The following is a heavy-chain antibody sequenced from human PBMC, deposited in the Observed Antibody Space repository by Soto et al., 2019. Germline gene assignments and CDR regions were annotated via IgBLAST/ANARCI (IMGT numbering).Heavy chain of an antibody. Sequence: PSETLSLTCTVSGGSISSYYWSWIRQPPGKGLEWIGYIYYSGSTNYNPSLKSRVTISVDTSKNQFSLKLSSVTAADTAVYYCARGSWYSSSYSHWGQGTLVTVSS. V-gene: IGHV4-59*01. CDR3: ARGSWYSSSYSH. J-gene: IGHJ4*02. CDR1: GGSISSYY. D-gene: IGHD6-6*01. CDR2: IYYSGST.